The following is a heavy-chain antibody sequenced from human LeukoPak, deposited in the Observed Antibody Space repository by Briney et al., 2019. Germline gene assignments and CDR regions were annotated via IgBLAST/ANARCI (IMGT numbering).Heavy chain of an antibody. CDR1: GGSFNSYY. J-gene: IGHJ4*02. CDR2: INYSGST. Sequence: SETLSLTCTVSGGSFNSYYWSWIRQPPGKGLEWVGYINYSGSTNYNPSLKGRVTISVDTSKNQFSMKLSSVTAADTAVYYCARGTLGYCSSTSCYRSSDFDYWGQGTLVTVSS. D-gene: IGHD2-2*01. V-gene: IGHV4-59*12. CDR3: ARGTLGYCSSTSCYRSSDFDY.